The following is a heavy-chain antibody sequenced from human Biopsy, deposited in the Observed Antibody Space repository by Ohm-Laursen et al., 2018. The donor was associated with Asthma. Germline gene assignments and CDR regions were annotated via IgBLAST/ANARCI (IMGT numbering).Heavy chain of an antibody. J-gene: IGHJ6*02. V-gene: IGHV4-34*01. CDR2: THHSGST. CDR1: GGSFSSNY. Sequence: SQTLSLTCAVYGGSFSSNYWSWIRQTPGKGLEWLGETHHSGSTNFNPSLHSRLTLSIDTSKNQLSLRLTSLTAADTAVYYCARGSSSRLSQWEVLVSGGKRAHSYYGMDVWGQGTTVTVSS. CDR3: ARGSSSRLSQWEVLVSGGKRAHSYYGMDV. D-gene: IGHD1-26*01.